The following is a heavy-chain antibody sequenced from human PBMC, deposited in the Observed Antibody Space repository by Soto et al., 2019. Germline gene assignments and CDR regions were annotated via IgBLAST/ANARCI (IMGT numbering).Heavy chain of an antibody. J-gene: IGHJ5*02. CDR1: GYTFTGYY. Sequence: ASVKVSCKASGYTFTGYYMHWVRQAPGQGLEWMGWINPNSGGTNYAQKFQGWVTMTRDTAMSTAYMELSRLRSDDTAVYYCARWGPYDGSGSYYNWFDPWGQGTLVTVSS. CDR2: INPNSGGT. D-gene: IGHD3-10*01. V-gene: IGHV1-2*04. CDR3: ARWGPYDGSGSYYNWFDP.